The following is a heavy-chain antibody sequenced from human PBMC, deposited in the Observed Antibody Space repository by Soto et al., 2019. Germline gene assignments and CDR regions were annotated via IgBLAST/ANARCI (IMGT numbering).Heavy chain of an antibody. CDR2: ISYIGST. CDR1: GGSISGFS. Sequence: SSETLSLTCTVSGGSISGFSWSWVRQPPGKALEWIGHISYIGSTNYNPSLKSRVTISVDTSKNQFSLKLSSVTAADTAVYYCERYHCPSGHCQHFDYWGQGTLVNVSS. CDR3: ERYHCPSGHCQHFDY. J-gene: IGHJ4*02. D-gene: IGHD2-21*02. V-gene: IGHV4-59*01.